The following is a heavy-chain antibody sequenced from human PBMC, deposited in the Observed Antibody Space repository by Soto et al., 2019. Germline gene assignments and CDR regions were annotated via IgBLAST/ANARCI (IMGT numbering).Heavy chain of an antibody. D-gene: IGHD2-8*01. CDR3: ARVNGGMVYANYFDY. V-gene: IGHV4-59*01. J-gene: IGHJ4*02. CDR2: IYYSGST. Sequence: PSETLSLTCTVSGGSISSYYWSWIRQPPGKGLEWIGYIYYSGSTNYNPSLKSRVTISVDTSKNQFSLKLSSVTAADTAVYYCARVNGGMVYANYFDYWGQGTLVTVSS. CDR1: GGSISSYY.